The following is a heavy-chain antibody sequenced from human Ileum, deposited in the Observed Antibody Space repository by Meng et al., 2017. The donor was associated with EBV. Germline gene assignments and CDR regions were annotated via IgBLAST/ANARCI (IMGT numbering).Heavy chain of an antibody. CDR3: ARGWDTAMDSG. CDR2: IYYSGTT. J-gene: IGHJ4*02. V-gene: IGHV4-61*01. D-gene: IGHD5-18*01. CDR1: GGSVSISSYY. Sequence: VQLQGSVQGLVKPSEALSLTCTVSGGSVSISSYYWSWIRQPPGKGLEWIGYIYYSGTTNYNPSLESRVTISVDTSKNQFSLKLRSVAASDTAVYYCARGWDTAMDSGWGQGTLVTVSS.